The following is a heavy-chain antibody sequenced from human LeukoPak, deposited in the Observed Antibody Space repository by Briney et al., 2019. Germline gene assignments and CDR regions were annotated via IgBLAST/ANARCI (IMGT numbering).Heavy chain of an antibody. CDR3: XXDFXXXHX. V-gene: IGHV3-30*02. J-gene: IGHJ4*02. Sequence: PGGSLRLSCAASGFTFSSYAMHWVRQAPGKGLEWVAFIRYDGSNKYYADSVKGRFTISRDNSKNTLYLQMNSPRAEDTAVYYCXXDFXXXHXWGQGTLVTVSS. CDR2: IRYDGSNK. D-gene: IGHD3-3*01. CDR1: GFTFSSYA.